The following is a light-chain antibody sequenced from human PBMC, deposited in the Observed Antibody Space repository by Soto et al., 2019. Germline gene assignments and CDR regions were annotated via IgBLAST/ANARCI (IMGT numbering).Light chain of an antibody. CDR3: HQTYSPPLT. J-gene: IGKJ5*01. CDR2: GAT. Sequence: DVQMTQSPSSLSASVGDRVTITCRSSHSISNYLNWYQQNPGKPPRVLIYGATNVQSGVPSRFSGSVSGTDITLTISNLRPEDFATYYCHQTYSPPLTFGQGTRLEI. V-gene: IGKV1-39*01. CDR1: HSISNY.